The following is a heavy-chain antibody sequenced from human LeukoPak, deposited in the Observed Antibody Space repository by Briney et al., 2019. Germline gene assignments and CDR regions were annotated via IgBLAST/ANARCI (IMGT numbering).Heavy chain of an antibody. Sequence: ASVKVSCKASGYTFTGYYMHWVRQAPGQGLEWMGWINPNSGGTNYAQKFQGRVTMTRDTSISTAYMELSRLRSDDTAVYYCASNPSITIFGVVTHSYYGMDVWGQGTTVTVSS. J-gene: IGHJ6*02. V-gene: IGHV1-2*02. CDR3: ASNPSITIFGVVTHSYYGMDV. D-gene: IGHD3-3*01. CDR1: GYTFTGYY. CDR2: INPNSGGT.